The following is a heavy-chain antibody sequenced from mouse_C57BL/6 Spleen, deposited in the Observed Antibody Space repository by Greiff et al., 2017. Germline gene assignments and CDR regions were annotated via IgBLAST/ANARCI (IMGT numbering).Heavy chain of an antibody. V-gene: IGHV1-18*01. CDR1: GYTFTDYN. D-gene: IGHD2-3*01. Sequence: EVQLVESGPELVKPGASVKIPCKASGYTFTDYNMDWVKQSHGKSLEWIGDINPNNGGTIYNQKFKGKATLTVDKSSSTAYMELRSLTSEDTAVYYCARRWLPRGLDYWGQGTTLTVSS. CDR2: INPNNGGT. CDR3: ARRWLPRGLDY. J-gene: IGHJ2*01.